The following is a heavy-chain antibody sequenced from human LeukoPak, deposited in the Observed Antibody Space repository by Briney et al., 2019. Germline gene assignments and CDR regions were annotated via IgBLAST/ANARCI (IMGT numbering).Heavy chain of an antibody. CDR1: GYSISSGYY. V-gene: IGHV4-38-2*01. CDR2: IYRSGST. J-gene: IGHJ3*02. D-gene: IGHD4-11*01. CDR3: ARPTEITASDAFDI. Sequence: SETLSLTCAVSGYSISSGYYWGWIRQPPGKRLEWIGSIYRSGSTYYNPSLKSRVTISVDTSKNQFSLKLSSVTAADTAVYYCARPTEITASDAFDIWGQGTMVTVSS.